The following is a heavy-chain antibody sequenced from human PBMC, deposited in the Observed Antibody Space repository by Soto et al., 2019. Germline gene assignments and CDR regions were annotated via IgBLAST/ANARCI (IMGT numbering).Heavy chain of an antibody. CDR3: ARERRHDFWSGKNRYYFDY. CDR1: GGSFSGYY. J-gene: IGHJ4*02. CDR2: INHSGST. D-gene: IGHD3-3*01. V-gene: IGHV4-34*01. Sequence: SETLSLTCAVYGGSFSGYYWSWIRQPPGKGLEWIGEINHSGSTNYNPSLKSRVTISVDTSKNQFSLKLSSVTAADTAVYYCARERRHDFWSGKNRYYFDYWGQGTLVTVSS.